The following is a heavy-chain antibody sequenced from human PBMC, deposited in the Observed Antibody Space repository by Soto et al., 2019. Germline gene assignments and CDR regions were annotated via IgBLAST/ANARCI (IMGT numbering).Heavy chain of an antibody. CDR1: GFTLINAW. D-gene: IGHD3-3*01. V-gene: IGHV3-15*01. J-gene: IGHJ5*02. CDR3: TTDPAYYDFWSAYLGWFDP. Sequence: EVQLVESGGGLVKPGGSLRLSCAASGFTLINAWMNWVRQAPGKGLEWVGRIKSRTDGGTTDYAAPVKGRFIISRDDSKNTLSLQMNSLKTEDTAIYYCTTDPAYYDFWSAYLGWFDPWGQGTLVTVSS. CDR2: IKSRTDGGTT.